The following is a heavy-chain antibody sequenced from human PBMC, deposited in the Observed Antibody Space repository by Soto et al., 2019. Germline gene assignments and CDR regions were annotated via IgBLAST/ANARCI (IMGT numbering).Heavy chain of an antibody. Sequence: GASVKVSCKASGGTFSSYAISWVRQAPGQGLEWMGGIIPIFGTANYAQKFQGRVTITADESTSTAYMELSSLRSEDTAVYYCARHWGTAAKIQARSYYSCMDVRGPGTS. CDR2: IIPIFGTA. D-gene: IGHD7-27*01. J-gene: IGHJ6*02. V-gene: IGHV1-69*13. CDR1: GGTFSSYA. CDR3: ARHWGTAAKIQARSYYSCMDV.